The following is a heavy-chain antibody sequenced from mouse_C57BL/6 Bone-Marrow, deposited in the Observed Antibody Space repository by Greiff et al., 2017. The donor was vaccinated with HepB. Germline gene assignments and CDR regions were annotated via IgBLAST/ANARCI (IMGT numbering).Heavy chain of an antibody. CDR1: GYTFTDYY. D-gene: IGHD2-2*01. CDR2: INPNNGGT. CDR3: ARVTEYFDV. Sequence: EVQLQQSGPELVKPGASVKISCKASGYTFTDYYMNWVKQSHGKSLEWIGDINPNNGGTSYNQKFKGKATLTVDKSSSTAYMELRSLTSEDSAVYYCARVTEYFDVWGTGTTVTVSS. J-gene: IGHJ1*03. V-gene: IGHV1-26*01.